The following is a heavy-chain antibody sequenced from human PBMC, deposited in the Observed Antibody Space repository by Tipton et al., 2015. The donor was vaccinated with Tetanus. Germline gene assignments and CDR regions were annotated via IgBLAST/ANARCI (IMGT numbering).Heavy chain of an antibody. D-gene: IGHD5-24*01. CDR3: ARGGRDAYNNPLGAFDV. CDR2: ISHSGSS. CDR1: GGSFSLYY. Sequence: TLSLTCTVSGGSFSLYYWNWVRQSPGKGLEWIGEISHSGSSSYSPSLKSRVTISVDTSKNQFSPRLGSVAAADTAVYYCARGGRDAYNNPLGAFDVWGRGTTVTVSS. J-gene: IGHJ3*01. V-gene: IGHV4-34*01.